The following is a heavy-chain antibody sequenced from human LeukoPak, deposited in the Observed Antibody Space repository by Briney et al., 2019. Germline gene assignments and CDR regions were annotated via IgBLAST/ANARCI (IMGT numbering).Heavy chain of an antibody. CDR1: GGSISSYY. Sequence: SGTLSLTCTVSGGSISSYYWSWIRQPAGKGLEWIGCISSSGSTNYNPSLKSRVTISVDTSKNQFSLKLSSVTAADTAVYFCARGPYSYDSSGAFDIWGQGTMVTVSS. D-gene: IGHD3-22*01. V-gene: IGHV4-4*07. CDR3: ARGPYSYDSSGAFDI. CDR2: ISSSGST. J-gene: IGHJ3*02.